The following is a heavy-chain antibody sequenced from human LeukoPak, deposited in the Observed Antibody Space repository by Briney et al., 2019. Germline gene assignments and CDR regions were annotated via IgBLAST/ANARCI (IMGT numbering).Heavy chain of an antibody. Sequence: PGGSLRLSCAASGFTFSSYAMHWVRQAPGKGLEFVSAISSDGGSTYHANCVKGRFAISRDNSKNTLYLQMDSLRPEDMAVYYCARGKSITVTYYFDYWGQGTLVTVSS. CDR1: GFTFSSYA. V-gene: IGHV3-64*01. CDR2: ISSDGGST. D-gene: IGHD3-3*01. CDR3: ARGKSITVTYYFDY. J-gene: IGHJ4*02.